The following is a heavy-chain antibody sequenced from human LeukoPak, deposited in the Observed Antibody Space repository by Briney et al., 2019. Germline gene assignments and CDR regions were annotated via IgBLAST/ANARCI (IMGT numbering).Heavy chain of an antibody. D-gene: IGHD3-16*01. V-gene: IGHV1-2*06. CDR3: AGDGQRGGGCFDP. CDR1: GYTFTGYY. Sequence: ASVKVSCKASGYTFTGYYMHWVRQAPSQGLEGMGRIHPNSGGTNYAQKFQGRVTMTRDTSISTAYMELSKMRSDETAAYYCAGDGQRGGGCFDPWGQGTLVTVSS. CDR2: IHPNSGGT. J-gene: IGHJ5*02.